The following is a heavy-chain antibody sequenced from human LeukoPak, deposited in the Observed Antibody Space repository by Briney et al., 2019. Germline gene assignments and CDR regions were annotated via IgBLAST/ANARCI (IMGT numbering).Heavy chain of an antibody. Sequence: SETLSLTCTVSGASISSYYWSWIRQPPGKGLEWIGYVYYSGSTNYNPSLRGRATMSVDTSKNQFSLKLSSVTAADTAVYYCARGRLTYYYDSSGYYGYWGQGTLVTVSS. V-gene: IGHV4-59*12. D-gene: IGHD3-22*01. CDR2: VYYSGST. CDR1: GASISSYY. CDR3: ARGRLTYYYDSSGYYGY. J-gene: IGHJ4*02.